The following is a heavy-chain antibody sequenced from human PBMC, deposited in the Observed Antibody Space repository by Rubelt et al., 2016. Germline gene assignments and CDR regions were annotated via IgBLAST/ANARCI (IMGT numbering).Heavy chain of an antibody. J-gene: IGHJ3*01. CDR2: ITPRYYRV. CDR1: EYTFTAYD. Sequence: QAQLVQSGAEVKKPGASVKVSCKAPEYTFTAYDIHWVRQAPGQGLAWVGSITPRYYRVTYAHNFQGRVTMSRDTSTNTVYMELSSLRSDDTAVFYCATSLLFLWGQGTMVTVSS. D-gene: IGHD3-10*02. V-gene: IGHV1-46*01. CDR3: ATSLLFL.